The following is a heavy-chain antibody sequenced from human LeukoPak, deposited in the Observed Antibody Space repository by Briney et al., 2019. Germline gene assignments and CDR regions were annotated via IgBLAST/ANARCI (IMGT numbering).Heavy chain of an antibody. D-gene: IGHD3-10*01. CDR1: GYTFTGYY. V-gene: IGHV1-2*02. CDR2: INPNSGGT. CDR3: ARGYGVRGVIIRPIGY. J-gene: IGHJ4*02. Sequence: GASVKVSCKASGYTFTGYYMHWVRQAPGQGLEWMGWINPNSGGTNYAQKFQGRVTMTRDTSISTAYMGLSSLRSEDTAVYYCARGYGVRGVIIRPIGYWGQGTLVTVSS.